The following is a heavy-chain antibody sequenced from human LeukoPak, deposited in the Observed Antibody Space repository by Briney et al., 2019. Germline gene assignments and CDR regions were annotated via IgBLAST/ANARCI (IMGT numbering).Heavy chain of an antibody. CDR2: INPNSGGT. D-gene: IGHD1-26*01. CDR1: GYTFTGYY. Sequence: ASVKVSCKAFGYTFTGYYMRWVRQAPGQGLEWMGRINPNSGGTNYAQKFQGRVTMTRDTSISTAYMELSRLRSDDTAVYYCARDRSSGSYYGDFDYWGQGTLVTVSS. V-gene: IGHV1-2*06. J-gene: IGHJ4*02. CDR3: ARDRSSGSYYGDFDY.